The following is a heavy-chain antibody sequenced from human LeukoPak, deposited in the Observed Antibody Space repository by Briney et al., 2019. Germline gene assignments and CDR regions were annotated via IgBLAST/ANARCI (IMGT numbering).Heavy chain of an antibody. J-gene: IGHJ5*02. CDR2: IWYDGSYK. CDR3: ATDNGGYNWFDP. Sequence: PGGSLRLSCAASGFTFSSYGMHWVRQAPGKGLEWVAVIWYDGSYKYYADSVKGRFTISRENSNNTLYLQMNSLRAEDTAVYYCATDNGGYNWFDPWGQGTLVTVSS. CDR1: GFTFSSYG. D-gene: IGHD2-8*01. V-gene: IGHV3-33*01.